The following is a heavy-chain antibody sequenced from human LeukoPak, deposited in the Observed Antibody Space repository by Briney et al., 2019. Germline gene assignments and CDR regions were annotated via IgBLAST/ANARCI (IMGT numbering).Heavy chain of an antibody. CDR3: AKVATWTHFDY. CDR2: LSGTSDST. V-gene: IGHV3-23*01. CDR1: GFTFSNAW. Sequence: GGSLRLSCAASGFTFSNAWMSWVRQAPGKGLEWVSALSGTSDSTYYADSVKGRFSISRDNSKNTLYLQISSLRVEDTAVYYCAKVATWTHFDYWGQGILVTVSS. D-gene: IGHD3/OR15-3a*01. J-gene: IGHJ4*02.